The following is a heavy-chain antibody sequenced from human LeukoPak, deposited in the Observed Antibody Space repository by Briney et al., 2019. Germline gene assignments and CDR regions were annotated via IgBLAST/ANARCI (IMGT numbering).Heavy chain of an antibody. CDR2: IRVGDGST. J-gene: IGHJ4*02. CDR3: AKDGMKDFWSGYSYYFDY. D-gene: IGHD3-3*01. CDR1: GFTFSSYA. Sequence: GGSLRLSCVVSGFTFSSYAMTWVRQGPGRGLEWVSAIRVGDGSTYYADSVRGRFTISGDKYKNTLYLQMNSLRAEDTAVYYCAKDGMKDFWSGYSYYFDYWGQGTLVTVSS. V-gene: IGHV3-23*01.